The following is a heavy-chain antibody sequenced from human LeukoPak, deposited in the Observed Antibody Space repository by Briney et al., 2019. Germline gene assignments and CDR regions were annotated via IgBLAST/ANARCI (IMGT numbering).Heavy chain of an antibody. Sequence: GKSLKISCKGSGYSFTNYWIGWVRQMPGKGLEWIGIIYPGDSAIKYSPSFQGQVTISVDKSISTAYLQWSSLKASDTAMYYCARRSGGYFAFDIWGQGTMVTVSS. CDR2: IYPGDSAI. J-gene: IGHJ3*02. V-gene: IGHV5-51*01. CDR1: GYSFTNYW. D-gene: IGHD1-26*01. CDR3: ARRSGGYFAFDI.